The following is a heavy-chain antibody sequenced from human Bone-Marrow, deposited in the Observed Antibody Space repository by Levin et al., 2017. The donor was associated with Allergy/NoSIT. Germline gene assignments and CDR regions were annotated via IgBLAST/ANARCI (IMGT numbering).Heavy chain of an antibody. V-gene: IGHV4-38-2*02. CDR2: ISHSGST. J-gene: IGHJ4*02. CDR1: GSSISSGCY. CDR3: AREFRSGDPFDS. D-gene: IGHD1-26*01. Sequence: PGGSLRLSCAVSGSSISSGCYWGWIRQPPEKGLEWIASISHSGSTFYSPSLKSRVTISLDTSKNQFSLELSSVTAADTAVFYCAREFRSGDPFDSWGQGTLVTVSS.